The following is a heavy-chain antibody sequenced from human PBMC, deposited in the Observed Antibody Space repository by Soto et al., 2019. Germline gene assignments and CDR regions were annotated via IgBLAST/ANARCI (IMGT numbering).Heavy chain of an antibody. Sequence: SQTLSLTCVISGDSVSSNSAAWNWIRQSPSRGLEWLGRTYYRSKWYNDYAVSVKSRITINPDTSKNQFSLQLNSVTPEDTAVYYCARESVVVVPAAIEPYYYYGMDVWGQGTTVTVSS. J-gene: IGHJ6*02. V-gene: IGHV6-1*01. CDR1: GDSVSSNSAA. CDR2: TYYRSKWYN. CDR3: ARESVVVVPAAIEPYYYYGMDV. D-gene: IGHD2-2*02.